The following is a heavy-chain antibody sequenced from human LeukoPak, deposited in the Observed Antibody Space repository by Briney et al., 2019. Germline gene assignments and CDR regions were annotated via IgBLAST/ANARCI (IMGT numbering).Heavy chain of an antibody. CDR3: ARGKYSGSYPYYFDY. Sequence: PAASVKVSCKASGDTFTSYDINWVRQATGQGLAWMGWMNPNSGNTGYAQKFQGRVTMTRNTPISTAYMELSSLRSEDTAVYYCARGKYSGSYPYYFDYWGQGTLVTVSS. V-gene: IGHV1-8*01. CDR2: MNPNSGNT. J-gene: IGHJ4*02. CDR1: GDTFTSYD. D-gene: IGHD1-26*01.